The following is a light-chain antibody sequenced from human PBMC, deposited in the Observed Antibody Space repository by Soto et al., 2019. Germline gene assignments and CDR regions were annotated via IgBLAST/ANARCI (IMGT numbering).Light chain of an antibody. V-gene: IGLV1-40*01. CDR3: QSYDSSLSAPV. J-gene: IGLJ1*01. CDR1: SSNIGAGYD. CDR2: GNS. Sequence: QSALTQPPSVSGAPGQRVTISCTGSSSNIGAGYDVHWYQQLPGTAPKLLIYGNSNRPSGVPDRFSGSKSGTSASLAITGLQAEDEADYYCQSYDSSLSAPVFGTGTKLT.